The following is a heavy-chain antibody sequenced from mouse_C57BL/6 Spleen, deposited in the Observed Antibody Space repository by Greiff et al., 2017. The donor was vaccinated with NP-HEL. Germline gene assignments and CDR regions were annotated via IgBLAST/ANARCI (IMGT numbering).Heavy chain of an antibody. Sequence: EVKLMESGGGLVKPGGSLKLSCAASGFTFSSYAMSWVRQTPEKRLEWVATISDGGSYTYYPDNVKGRFTISRDNAKNNLYLQMSHLKSEDTAMYYCAREGHYGRGGAMDYWGQGTSVTVSS. V-gene: IGHV5-4*01. CDR2: ISDGGSYT. CDR1: GFTFSSYA. D-gene: IGHD1-1*01. CDR3: AREGHYGRGGAMDY. J-gene: IGHJ4*01.